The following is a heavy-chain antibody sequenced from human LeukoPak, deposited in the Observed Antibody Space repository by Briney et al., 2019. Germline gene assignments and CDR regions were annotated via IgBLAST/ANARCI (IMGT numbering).Heavy chain of an antibody. J-gene: IGHJ4*02. CDR1: GITLSNAW. Sequence: QSGGSLRLSCVASGITLSNAWMTWVRQAPGKGLEWVAVISYDGSNKYYADSVKGRFTISRDNSKNTLYLQMNSLRAEDTAVYYCARDTYYYDSSGSFDYWGQGTLVTVSS. V-gene: IGHV3-30*03. CDR2: ISYDGSNK. D-gene: IGHD3-22*01. CDR3: ARDTYYYDSSGSFDY.